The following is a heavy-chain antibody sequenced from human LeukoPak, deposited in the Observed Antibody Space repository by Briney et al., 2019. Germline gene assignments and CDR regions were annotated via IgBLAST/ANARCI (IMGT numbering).Heavy chain of an antibody. CDR3: AASSSGWSD. D-gene: IGHD6-19*01. CDR2: ISYDGSSK. CDR1: GFTFSSYG. V-gene: IGHV3-30*03. J-gene: IGHJ4*02. Sequence: GGSLRLSCAASGFTFSSYGMHWVRQAPGKGLEWVAVISYDGSSKYYADSVKGRFTISRDNSKNTLYLQMNSLRAEDTAVYYCAASSSGWSDWGQGTLVTVSS.